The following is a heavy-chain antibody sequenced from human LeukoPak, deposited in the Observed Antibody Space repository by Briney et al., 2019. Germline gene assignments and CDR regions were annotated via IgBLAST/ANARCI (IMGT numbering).Heavy chain of an antibody. CDR3: AKKAQYNGNYPLDY. D-gene: IGHD1-26*01. V-gene: IGHV3-74*01. Sequence: GGSLRLSCAASGFIFSSCWMYWVRQAPVKGLVWVSHINSDGSNTNYADSVKGRFTISRDNSKNTLYLQMNSLRAEDTALYFCAKKAQYNGNYPLDYWGQGTLVTVSS. CDR1: GFIFSSCW. CDR2: INSDGSNT. J-gene: IGHJ4*02.